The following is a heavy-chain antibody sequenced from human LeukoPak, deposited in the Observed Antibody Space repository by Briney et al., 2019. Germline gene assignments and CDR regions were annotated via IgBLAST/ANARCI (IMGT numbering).Heavy chain of an antibody. J-gene: IGHJ4*01. V-gene: IGHV3-74*01. CDR2: IDGGGSST. CDR1: GFTFSYHW. D-gene: IGHD3-22*01. Sequence: GGSLRLSCTASGFTFSYHWMHWVRQVPGKGLVWISRIDGGGSSTSYADSVRGRFSISRDNSKSTLYLQMSSLRAEDTAVYYCARGPGSSGGAYVGDYWGHGTLVTVSS. CDR3: ARGPGSSGGAYVGDY.